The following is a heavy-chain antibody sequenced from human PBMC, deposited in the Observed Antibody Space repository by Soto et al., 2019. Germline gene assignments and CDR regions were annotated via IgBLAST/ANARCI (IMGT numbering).Heavy chain of an antibody. D-gene: IGHD6-13*01. CDR3: ARVGSVAADDRRFYFDY. CDR1: DSSVSSGFY. Sequence: PSETLSLTCAVSDSSVSSGFYWGWIRQPPGKGLEWIGSIYHSGSNYYNPSLKSRVTLSIDTSNNQFSLKLNSVTAADTAVYYCARVGSVAADDRRFYFDYWGQGAPVTVSS. V-gene: IGHV4-38-2*01. CDR2: IYHSGSN. J-gene: IGHJ4*02.